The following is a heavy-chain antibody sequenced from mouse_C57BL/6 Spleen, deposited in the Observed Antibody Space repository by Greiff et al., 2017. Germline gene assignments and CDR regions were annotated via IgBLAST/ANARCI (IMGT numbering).Heavy chain of an antibody. D-gene: IGHD2-4*01. J-gene: IGHJ4*01. CDR3: TVYYDYGYYYARDY. CDR2: IDPETGGT. CDR1: GYTFTDYE. V-gene: IGHV1-15*01. Sequence: VQLQQSGAELVRPGASVTLSCKASGYTFTDYEMHWVKQTPVHGLEWIGAIDPETGGTAYNQKFKGKAILTADKSSSTAYMELRSLTSEDSAVYYCTVYYDYGYYYARDYWGQGTSVTVSS.